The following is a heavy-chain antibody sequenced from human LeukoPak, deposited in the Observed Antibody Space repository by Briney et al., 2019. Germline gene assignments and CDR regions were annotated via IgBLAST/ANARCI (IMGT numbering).Heavy chain of an antibody. V-gene: IGHV1-2*02. Sequence: GASVKVSCKASGYTFTGYYVHWVRQAPGQGLEWMGWINPSSGGTNYAQKFQGRVTMTRDTSISTAYMELSRLRSDDTAVYYCARGGVSSSWYETDYYYYYGMDVWGQGTTVTVSS. D-gene: IGHD6-13*01. CDR2: INPSSGGT. CDR3: ARGGVSSSWYETDYYYYYGMDV. J-gene: IGHJ6*02. CDR1: GYTFTGYY.